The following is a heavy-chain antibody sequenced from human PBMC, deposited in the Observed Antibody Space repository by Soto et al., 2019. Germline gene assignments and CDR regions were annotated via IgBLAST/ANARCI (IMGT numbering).Heavy chain of an antibody. CDR3: TTDQFRGGPFDY. Sequence: EVQLVESGGGLVKPGGSLRLSCAASGSTFSNAWMSWVRQAPGKGLEWVGRIKSKTDGGTTDCAAPVKGRFTISRDDSKNTLYLQMNSLKTEDTAVYYCTTDQFRGGPFDYWGQGTLVTVSS. CDR1: GSTFSNAW. V-gene: IGHV3-15*01. J-gene: IGHJ4*02. CDR2: IKSKTDGGTT. D-gene: IGHD2-15*01.